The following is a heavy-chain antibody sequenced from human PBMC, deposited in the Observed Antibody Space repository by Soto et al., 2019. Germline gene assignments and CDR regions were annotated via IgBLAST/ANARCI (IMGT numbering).Heavy chain of an antibody. CDR3: ARAITMVRGEAPYYFDS. Sequence: SVKVSFKASGGSFNTYFITWVRQAPGQGLEYMGGVLPIYGTSNYAQKFLGRVTITADKSKSTAYLDLGSLRSDDTAMYYCARAITMVRGEAPYYFDSWGQGTQVTVSS. D-gene: IGHD3-10*01. CDR1: GGSFNTYF. V-gene: IGHV1-69*06. J-gene: IGHJ4*02. CDR2: VLPIYGTS.